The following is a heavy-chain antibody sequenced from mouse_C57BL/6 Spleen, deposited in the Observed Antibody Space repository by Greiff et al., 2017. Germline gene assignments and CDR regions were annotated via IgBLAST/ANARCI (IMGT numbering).Heavy chain of an antibody. J-gene: IGHJ3*01. D-gene: IGHD1-1*01. CDR3: ARSDYYGSSSFAY. CDR1: GYSFTGYY. Sequence: VQLQQSGPELVKPGASVKISCKASGYSFTGYYMNWVKQSPEKSLEWIGEINPSTGGTTYNQKFKAKATLTVDKSSSTAYMQLKSLTSEDSAVYYCARSDYYGSSSFAYWGQGTLVTVSA. CDR2: INPSTGGT. V-gene: IGHV1-42*01.